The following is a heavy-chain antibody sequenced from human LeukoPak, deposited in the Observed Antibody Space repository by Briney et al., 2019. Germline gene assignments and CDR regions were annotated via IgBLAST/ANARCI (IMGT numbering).Heavy chain of an antibody. J-gene: IGHJ6*02. D-gene: IGHD4-11*01. CDR3: ARVSKVYYGMDV. CDR1: GGSISSGGYY. Sequence: PSQTLSLTCTVSGGSISSGGYYWSWIRQPPGKGLEWIGYIYHSGSTYYNPSLKSRVTISVDRSKNQFSLKLSSVTAADTAVYYCARVSKVYYGMDVWGQGTTVTVSS. V-gene: IGHV4-30-2*01. CDR2: IYHSGST.